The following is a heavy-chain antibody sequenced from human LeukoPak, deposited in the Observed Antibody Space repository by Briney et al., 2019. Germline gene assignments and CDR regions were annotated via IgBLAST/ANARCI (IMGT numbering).Heavy chain of an antibody. V-gene: IGHV1-2*02. D-gene: IGHD3-22*01. CDR3: ARLSAVYYYDSSGYYSDY. Sequence: AASVKVSCKASGYTFTGYYMHWVRQAPGQGLEWMGWINPNSGGTNYAQKFQGRVTMTRDTSISTAYMELSRLRSDDTAVYYCARLSAVYYYDSSGYYSDYWGQGTLVTVSS. J-gene: IGHJ4*02. CDR2: INPNSGGT. CDR1: GYTFTGYY.